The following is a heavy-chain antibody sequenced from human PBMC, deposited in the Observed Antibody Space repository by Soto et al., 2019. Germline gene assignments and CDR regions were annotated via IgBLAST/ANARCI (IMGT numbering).Heavy chain of an antibody. CDR2: IYPGDSDT. D-gene: IGHD6-6*01. V-gene: IGHV5-51*01. CDR1: GYSFTSYW. Sequence: PXESLKISRKGSGYSFTSYWIGLVRQMPGKGLEWMGIIYPGDSDTRYSPSFQGQVTISADKSISTAYLQWSSLKASDTAMYYCARRVEYSSSSGADYWGQGTLVTVSS. CDR3: ARRVEYSSSSGADY. J-gene: IGHJ4*02.